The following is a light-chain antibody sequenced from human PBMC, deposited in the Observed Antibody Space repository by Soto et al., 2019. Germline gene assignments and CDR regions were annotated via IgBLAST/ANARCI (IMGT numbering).Light chain of an antibody. CDR3: CSYAGSNNYYL. Sequence: QSVLTQPPSVSGAPGQRVTISCTGSSSNIGAGYDVHWYQQLPGTAPKLLIYGNSNRPSGVPDRFSGSKSGTSASLAITGLQAEDEADYYCCSYAGSNNYYLFGPGTKVTVL. V-gene: IGLV1-40*01. CDR1: SSNIGAGYD. CDR2: GNS. J-gene: IGLJ1*01.